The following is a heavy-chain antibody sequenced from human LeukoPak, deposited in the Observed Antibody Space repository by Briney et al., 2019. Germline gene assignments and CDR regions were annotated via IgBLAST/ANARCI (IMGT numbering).Heavy chain of an antibody. CDR3: ARDSKRRDIVVVPAAMRDYYYYMDV. V-gene: IGHV1-2*02. J-gene: IGHJ6*03. CDR2: INPISGGT. Sequence: PGASVKVSCKASGYTFTGYYMHWVRQAAGQWLEWMGWINPISGGTNYAQKFQGRLTMTRDTSISTAYMELSRLRSDDTAVYYCARDSKRRDIVVVPAAMRDYYYYMDVWGKGTTVTVSS. D-gene: IGHD2-2*01. CDR1: GYTFTGYY.